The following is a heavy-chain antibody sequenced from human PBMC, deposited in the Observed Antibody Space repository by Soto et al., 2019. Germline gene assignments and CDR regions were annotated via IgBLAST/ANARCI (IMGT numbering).Heavy chain of an antibody. V-gene: IGHV3-30-3*01. CDR1: GFTFSSYA. CDR3: ERGRGSSSSSLDY. CDR2: ISYDGSNK. Sequence: QVQLVESGGGVVQPGRSLRLSCAASGFTFSSYAMHWVRQAPGKGLEWVAVISYDGSNKYYADSVKGRFTISRDNSNNALYLQMNSLRAEDTAVYYCERGRGSSSSSLDYWGQGTLVTVSS. D-gene: IGHD6-6*01. J-gene: IGHJ4*02.